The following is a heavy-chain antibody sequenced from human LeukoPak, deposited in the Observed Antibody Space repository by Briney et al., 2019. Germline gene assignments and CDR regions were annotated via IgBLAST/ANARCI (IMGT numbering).Heavy chain of an antibody. CDR3: ARDMGLRRFYYGMDV. V-gene: IGHV3-30-3*01. J-gene: IGHJ6*02. D-gene: IGHD4/OR15-4a*01. Sequence: GGSLRLSCAASGFTFSSYAMHWVRQASGKGLEWVAVISYDGSNKYYADSVKGRFTISRDNSKNTLYLQMNSLRAEDMAVYYCARDMGLRRFYYGMDVWGQGTTVTVSS. CDR1: GFTFSSYA. CDR2: ISYDGSNK.